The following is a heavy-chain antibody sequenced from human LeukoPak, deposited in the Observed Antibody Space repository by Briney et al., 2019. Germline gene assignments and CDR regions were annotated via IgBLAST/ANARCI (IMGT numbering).Heavy chain of an antibody. J-gene: IGHJ4*02. CDR2: INSDGSST. D-gene: IGHD6-6*01. Sequence: PGGSLRLSCAASGFTFSSYWMHWVRQAPGKGLVWVSRINSDGSSTSYADSVRGRFSISRDNAKNTPYLQMNSLRAEDTAVYYCARGLSGYASSLGYWGQGTLVTVSA. CDR1: GFTFSSYW. CDR3: ARGLSGYASSLGY. V-gene: IGHV3-74*01.